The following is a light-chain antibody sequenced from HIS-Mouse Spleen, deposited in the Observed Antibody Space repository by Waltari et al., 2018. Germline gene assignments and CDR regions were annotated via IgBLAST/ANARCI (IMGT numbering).Light chain of an antibody. CDR3: YSTDSSGNHRV. CDR1: ALPKKS. J-gene: IGLJ2*01. Sequence: SYELTQPPSVSVSPGQTARIPCTGDALPKKSAYWYQQKSGQAPVLVIYEESKRPSGIPERFSGSSSGTMATLTISGAQVEDEADYYCYSTDSSGNHRVFGGGTKLTVL. CDR2: EES. V-gene: IGLV3-10*01.